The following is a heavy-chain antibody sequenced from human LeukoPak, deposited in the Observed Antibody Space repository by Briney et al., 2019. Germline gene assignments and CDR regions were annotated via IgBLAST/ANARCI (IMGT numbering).Heavy chain of an antibody. CDR3: ARGRVWGELMVYPLKKYYYMDV. D-gene: IGHD2-8*01. Sequence: GGSLRLSCVASGFTFSAYWMSWVRQAPGKGLEYMASIKQDGSEKWYVDSVKGRFTISRDNAKNSLYLQMDSLRVEDTAVYYCARGRVWGELMVYPLKKYYYMDVWGKGTTVTVSS. CDR1: GFTFSAYW. CDR2: IKQDGSEK. J-gene: IGHJ6*03. V-gene: IGHV3-7*01.